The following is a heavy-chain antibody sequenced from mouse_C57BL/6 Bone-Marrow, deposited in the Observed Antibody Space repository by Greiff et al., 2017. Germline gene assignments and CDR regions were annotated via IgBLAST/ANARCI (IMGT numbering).Heavy chain of an antibody. D-gene: IGHD3-3*01. J-gene: IGHJ3*01. CDR1: GYTFTSYW. CDR2: IDPSDSYT. CDR3: ARGDSRGFAY. Sequence: QVQLKQPGAELVMPGASVKLSCKASGYTFTSYWMHWVKQRPGQGLEWIGEIDPSDSYTNYNQKFKGKSTLTVDKSSSTAYMQLSSLTSEDSAVYYCARGDSRGFAYWGQGTLVTVSA. V-gene: IGHV1-69*01.